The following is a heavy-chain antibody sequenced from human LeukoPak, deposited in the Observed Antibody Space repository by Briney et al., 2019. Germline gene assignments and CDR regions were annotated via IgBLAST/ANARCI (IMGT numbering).Heavy chain of an antibody. Sequence: PSETLSLTCTVSGGSISSYYWSWIRQPPGKGREWIGYIYYSGSTNYNPSLKSRVTISVDTSKNQFSLKLSSVTAADTAVYYCARASRFGEFDYWGQGTLVTVSS. CDR2: IYYSGST. CDR3: ARASRFGEFDY. J-gene: IGHJ4*02. CDR1: GGSISSYY. V-gene: IGHV4-59*01. D-gene: IGHD3-10*01.